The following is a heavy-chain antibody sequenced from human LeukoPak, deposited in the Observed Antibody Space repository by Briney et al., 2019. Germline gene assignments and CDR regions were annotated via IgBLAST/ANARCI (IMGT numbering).Heavy chain of an antibody. V-gene: IGHV4-34*01. Sequence: SETLSLTCAVYGGSFSGYYWSWIRQPPGKGLEWIGEINHSGSTNYNPSLKSRVTISVDTSKNQFSLKLSSVTAADTAVYYCARGDGSGWNDARSIWFDPWGQGTLVTVSS. J-gene: IGHJ5*02. CDR3: ARGDGSGWNDARSIWFDP. CDR2: INHSGST. D-gene: IGHD6-19*01. CDR1: GGSFSGYY.